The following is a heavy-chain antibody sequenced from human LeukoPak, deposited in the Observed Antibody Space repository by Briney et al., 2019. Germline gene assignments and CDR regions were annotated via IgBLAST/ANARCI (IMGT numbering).Heavy chain of an antibody. CDR1: GYTFSGSY. J-gene: IGHJ5*02. V-gene: IGHV1-46*01. CDR3: ARDNSVGETAWWFDP. D-gene: IGHD1-26*01. CDR2: INPSGSSA. Sequence: ASVKVSCKASGYTFSGSYIHWVRQAPGQGLEWMGFINPSGSSAAYAQKFQGRLTMTRDMFTSTDYMELTSLTSDDTAVYYCARDNSVGETAWWFDPWGQGTLVTVSS.